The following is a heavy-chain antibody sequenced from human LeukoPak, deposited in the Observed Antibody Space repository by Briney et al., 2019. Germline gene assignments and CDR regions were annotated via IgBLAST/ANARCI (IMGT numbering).Heavy chain of an antibody. J-gene: IGHJ4*02. V-gene: IGHV4-38-2*01. CDR1: GYSISSGYY. Sequence: SETLSLTCAVSGYSISSGYYGGWIRQPPGKGLEWIGSIYHSGSTYYNPSLKSRVTISVDTSKNQFSLKLSSVTAADTAVYYCASDCGGDCYNSDYWGQGTLVTVSS. D-gene: IGHD2-21*02. CDR3: ASDCGGDCYNSDY. CDR2: IYHSGST.